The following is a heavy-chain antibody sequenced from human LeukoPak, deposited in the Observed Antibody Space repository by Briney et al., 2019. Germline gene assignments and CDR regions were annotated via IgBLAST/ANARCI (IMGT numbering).Heavy chain of an antibody. CDR1: GGSISSCY. CDR2: IYYSGST. J-gene: IGHJ4*02. D-gene: IGHD3-22*01. V-gene: IGHV4-59*01. CDR3: ARERLGYYDRSGLDY. Sequence: SETLSLTCTVSGGSISSCYWNWIRQPPGKGLEWIGYIYYSGSTNYNPSLKSRVTTSVDTSKNQFSLKLSSVTATDTAVYYCARERLGYYDRSGLDYWGQGTLVTVSS.